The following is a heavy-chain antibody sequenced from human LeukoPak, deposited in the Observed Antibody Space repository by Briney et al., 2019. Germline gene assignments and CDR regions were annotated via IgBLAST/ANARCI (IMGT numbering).Heavy chain of an antibody. D-gene: IGHD6-13*01. CDR1: GLTFSSYA. J-gene: IGHJ4*02. CDR3: AKDLGIYSSSWYDY. Sequence: GGSLRLSCAASGLTFSSYAMSWVRQAPGKGLEWVSAISGSGGSTYYADSVKGRFTISRDNSKNTLYLQMNSLRAEDTAVYYCAKDLGIYSSSWYDYWGQGTLVTVSS. V-gene: IGHV3-23*01. CDR2: ISGSGGST.